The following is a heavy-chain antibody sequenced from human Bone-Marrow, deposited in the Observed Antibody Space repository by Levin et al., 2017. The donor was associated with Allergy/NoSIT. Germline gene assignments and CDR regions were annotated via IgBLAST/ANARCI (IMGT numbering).Heavy chain of an antibody. D-gene: IGHD4-23*01. CDR2: ISANSGTI. J-gene: IGHJ4*02. Sequence: LPGGSLRLSCAASGFVFSDYEMNWVRQAPGKGLEWVSYISANSGTIYYGGSVKGRFTISRDNAKNSLSLQMNSLRAEDTAVYYCVREADGYGGFDYWGPGTLVTVSS. CDR1: GFVFSDYE. CDR3: VREADGYGGFDY. V-gene: IGHV3-48*03.